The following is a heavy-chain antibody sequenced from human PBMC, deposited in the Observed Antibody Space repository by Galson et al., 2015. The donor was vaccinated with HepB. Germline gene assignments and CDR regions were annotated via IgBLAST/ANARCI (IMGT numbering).Heavy chain of an antibody. Sequence: SLRLSCAGSGFNFNNYGMHWVRQAPGKGLDWVAVISYDGNIKYYADSVKGRFTISRDNSKDTLYLQMNSLRTEDTAVYYCCSSRRTGPRGRHLDYWGQGTLVTVPS. V-gene: IGHV3-30*19. J-gene: IGHJ4*02. CDR2: ISYDGNIK. CDR3: CSSRRTGPRGRHLDY. D-gene: IGHD2-15*01. CDR1: GFNFNNYG.